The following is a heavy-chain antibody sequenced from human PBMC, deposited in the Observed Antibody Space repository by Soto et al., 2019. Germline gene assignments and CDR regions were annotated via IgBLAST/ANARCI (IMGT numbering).Heavy chain of an antibody. Sequence: QVQLVASGGGVVQPGRSLRLSCAASGFTFSSYGMHWVRQAPGKGLEWVAVIWYDGSNKYYADSVKGRFTISRDNSKNTLYLQMNSLRAEDTAVYYCAREMAMVRGVIGYWGQGTLVTVSS. V-gene: IGHV3-33*01. CDR2: IWYDGSNK. J-gene: IGHJ4*02. CDR1: GFTFSSYG. CDR3: AREMAMVRGVIGY. D-gene: IGHD3-10*01.